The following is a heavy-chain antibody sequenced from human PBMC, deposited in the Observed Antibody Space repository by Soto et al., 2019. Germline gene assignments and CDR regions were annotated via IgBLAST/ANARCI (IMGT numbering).Heavy chain of an antibody. D-gene: IGHD2-21*02. J-gene: IGHJ6*02. CDR3: ARRVTAFDGMDV. Sequence: SETLSLTCTVSGGSISSSSFYRGWIRQPPGKGLEWIGNIYYSGSSYYNPSLKSRVTISVDTSKNQFSLKLSSVTAADTAVYYCARRVTAFDGMDVWGQGTTVTVSS. CDR2: IYYSGSS. CDR1: GGSISSSSFY. V-gene: IGHV4-39*01.